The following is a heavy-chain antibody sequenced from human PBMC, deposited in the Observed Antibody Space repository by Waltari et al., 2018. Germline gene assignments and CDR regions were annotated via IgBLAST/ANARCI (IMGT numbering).Heavy chain of an antibody. CDR2: INHSGST. CDR3: ARGRGIPIDY. CDR1: GGSFSGYY. Sequence: QVQLQQWGAGLLKPSETLSLTCAVYGGSFSGYYWSWIRQPPGKGLEWIGEINHSGSTNYNPSLKSRVTISVDTSKNQFSLKLSSVTAADTAVYYCARGRGIPIDYWGQGTLVTVSS. D-gene: IGHD3-16*01. J-gene: IGHJ4*02. V-gene: IGHV4-34*01.